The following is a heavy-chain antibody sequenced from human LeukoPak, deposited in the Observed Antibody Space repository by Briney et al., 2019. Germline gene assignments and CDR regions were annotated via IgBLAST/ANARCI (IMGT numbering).Heavy chain of an antibody. D-gene: IGHD4-23*01. CDR3: ARDYGGNLDY. CDR2: INPSGGST. Sequence: ASVKVSCKASGYTFTGYYIHWMRQAPGQGLEWMGWINPSGGSTSYAQKFQGRVTMTRDTSTSTVYMELSSLRSEDTAVYYCARDYGGNLDYWGQGTLVTVSS. J-gene: IGHJ4*02. CDR1: GYTFTGYY. V-gene: IGHV1-46*01.